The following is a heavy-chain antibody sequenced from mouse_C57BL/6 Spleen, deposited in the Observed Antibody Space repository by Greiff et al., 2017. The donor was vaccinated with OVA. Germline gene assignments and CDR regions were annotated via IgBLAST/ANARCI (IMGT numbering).Heavy chain of an antibody. CDR3: ARNYYDYDWYFDV. CDR2: SRNKANDYTT. CDR1: GFTFSDFY. D-gene: IGHD2-4*01. Sequence: DVMLVESGGGLVQSGRSLRLSCATSGFTFSDFYMEWVRQAPGKGLEWIAASRNKANDYTTEYSVSVKGRFIVSRDTSQSILYLQMNALRAEDTAIYYCARNYYDYDWYFDVWGTGTTVTVSS. V-gene: IGHV7-1*01. J-gene: IGHJ1*03.